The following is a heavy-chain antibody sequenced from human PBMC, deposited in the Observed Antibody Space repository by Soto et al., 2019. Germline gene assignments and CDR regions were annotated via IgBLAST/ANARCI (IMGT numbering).Heavy chain of an antibody. V-gene: IGHV5-51*01. CDR2: IYPGDSDT. J-gene: IGHJ4*02. D-gene: IGHD1-1*01. Sequence: GESLKISCKGSGYSFTSYWIGWVGQMPGKGLEWMGIIYPGDSDTRYSPSFQGQVTISADRSTNTAYLQWSSLSASDTAMYYCARHGKFSAMTNFFDSWGQGTLVTVSS. CDR1: GYSFTSYW. CDR3: ARHGKFSAMTNFFDS.